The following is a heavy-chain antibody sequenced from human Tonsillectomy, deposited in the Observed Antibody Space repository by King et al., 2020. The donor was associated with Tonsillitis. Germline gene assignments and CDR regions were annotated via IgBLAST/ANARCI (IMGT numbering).Heavy chain of an antibody. Sequence: VQLVESGAEVKKPGASVKVACKASGYTFTGYYMHCVRQAPGQGREWMGWINPNSGGTNYAQTFQGRVAMTRDTSLSTAYMALSGLRSDDTSVYYCAGPSIVVVPAAIGAYYYGMDVWGQGTTVTVSS. CDR1: GYTFTGYY. V-gene: IGHV1-2*02. D-gene: IGHD2-2*01. J-gene: IGHJ6*02. CDR3: AGPSIVVVPAAIGAYYYGMDV. CDR2: INPNSGGT.